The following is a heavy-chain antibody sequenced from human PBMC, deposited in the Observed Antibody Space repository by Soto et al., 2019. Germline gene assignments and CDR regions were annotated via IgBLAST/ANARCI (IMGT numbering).Heavy chain of an antibody. CDR2: VSHSGRT. CDR1: GGSISSGDYY. J-gene: IGHJ5*02. Sequence: PSETLSLTCTVSGGSISSGDYYWGWIRQPPGRGLEWIGSVSHSGRTYYNPSLQSRVTISVDTSKSQFSLRLDSVTAADTAVYYCAGQRSGGLGYCSGGTCYSIPWGQGTLVTVSS. D-gene: IGHD2-15*01. CDR3: AGQRSGGLGYCSGGTCYSIP. V-gene: IGHV4-39*01.